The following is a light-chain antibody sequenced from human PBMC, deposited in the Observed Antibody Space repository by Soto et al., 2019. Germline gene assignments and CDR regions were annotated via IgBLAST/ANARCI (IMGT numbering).Light chain of an antibody. CDR1: NIGSEN. Sequence: SYELTQPLSVSVALGQTATITCGGNNIGSENVHWYQQKPGQAPVLVIYRDTNRPSGIPERFSGSNSGNTATLTISRAQAXXXXXXXXXXWDSSTQVFGGGTQLTVL. CDR2: RDT. V-gene: IGLV3-9*01. J-gene: IGLJ3*02. CDR3: XXWDSSTQV.